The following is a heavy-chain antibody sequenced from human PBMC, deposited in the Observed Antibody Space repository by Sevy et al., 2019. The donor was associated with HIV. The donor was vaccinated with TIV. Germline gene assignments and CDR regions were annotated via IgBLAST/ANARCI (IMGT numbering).Heavy chain of an antibody. Sequence: ASVKVSCKTSGYTFTSFGISWVRQAPGQGLEWVGWISVYNGKTNYAQKFQGRITLTSDTSTRTAHMELRSLRSDDTAVYYCSRRGAFEYDSSGFQSHWGQGTLVTVSS. V-gene: IGHV1-18*01. J-gene: IGHJ4*02. CDR1: GYTFTSFG. D-gene: IGHD3-22*01. CDR2: ISVYNGKT. CDR3: SRRGAFEYDSSGFQSH.